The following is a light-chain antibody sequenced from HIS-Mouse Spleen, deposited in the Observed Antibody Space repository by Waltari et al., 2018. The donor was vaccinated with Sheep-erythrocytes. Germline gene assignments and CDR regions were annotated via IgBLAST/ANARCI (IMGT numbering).Light chain of an antibody. Sequence: DIQMTQSPSSLSASVGDRVTITCRASQSISSYLNWYQQKPRKAPKLLIYAASSLQSGFPSRFSGSGSGTDFTLTISSLQPEDFATYYCQQSYSTPYTFGQGTKLEIK. V-gene: IGKV1-39*01. J-gene: IGKJ2*01. CDR2: AAS. CDR1: QSISSY. CDR3: QQSYSTPYT.